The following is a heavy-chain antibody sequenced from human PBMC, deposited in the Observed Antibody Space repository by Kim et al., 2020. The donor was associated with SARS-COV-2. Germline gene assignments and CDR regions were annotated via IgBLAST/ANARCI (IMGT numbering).Heavy chain of an antibody. J-gene: IGHJ6*02. Sequence: GGSLRLSCAASGFTFSSYAMSWVRQAPGKGLEWVSAISGSGGSTYYAYAVTGRYNISRDNSNNKLYLQMNSLRAENTAVYECAKYTWTLWFGELMIGDYGMDIWGQGDTVTVSS. CDR2: ISGSGGST. V-gene: IGHV3-23*01. CDR3: AKYTWTLWFGELMIGDYGMDI. CDR1: GFTFSSYA. D-gene: IGHD3-10*01.